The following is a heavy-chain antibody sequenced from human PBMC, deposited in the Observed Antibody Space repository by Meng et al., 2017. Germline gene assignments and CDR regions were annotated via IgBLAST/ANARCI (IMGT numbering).Heavy chain of an antibody. CDR2: IYYSGST. Sequence: QLQLQESGPGLVKPSETLSLTCIVSGDSISSSDYWGWIRQPPGKGLEWIGSIYYSGSTYYNPSLKSRVTISVDTSKNQFSLKLSSVTAADTAVYYCARRDYFDYWGQGTLVTAPQ. CDR1: GDSISSSDY. J-gene: IGHJ4*02. CDR3: ARRDYFDY. V-gene: IGHV4-39*01.